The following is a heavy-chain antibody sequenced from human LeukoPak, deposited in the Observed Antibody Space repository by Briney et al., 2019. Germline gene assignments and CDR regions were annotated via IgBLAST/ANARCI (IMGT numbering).Heavy chain of an antibody. D-gene: IGHD3-22*01. Sequence: GGSLRLSWAASGFTFSNYWMDWVRQAPGKGLEWVAMIKQDGSDKYYVDSVKGRFTVSKDNAENSLYLQMNSLRAEDTAVYYCARNRGGGSGYSDYWGQGTLVTVSS. CDR3: ARNRGGGSGYSDY. CDR1: GFTFSNYW. J-gene: IGHJ4*02. CDR2: IKQDGSDK. V-gene: IGHV3-7*05.